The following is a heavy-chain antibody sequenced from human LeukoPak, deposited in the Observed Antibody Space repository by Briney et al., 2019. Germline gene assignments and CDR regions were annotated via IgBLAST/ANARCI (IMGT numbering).Heavy chain of an antibody. J-gene: IGHJ4*02. CDR1: GFTFSSYA. CDR2: ISGSGGST. CDR3: AKDPPHYYDILTGYYRDY. Sequence: GGSLRLSCAASGFTFSSYAMSWVRQAPGKGLEWVSAISGSGGSTYYADSVKGRFTISRDNSKNTLYLQMNSLRAEDTAVYYCAKDPPHYYDILTGYYRDYWGQGTLVTVSS. D-gene: IGHD3-9*01. V-gene: IGHV3-23*01.